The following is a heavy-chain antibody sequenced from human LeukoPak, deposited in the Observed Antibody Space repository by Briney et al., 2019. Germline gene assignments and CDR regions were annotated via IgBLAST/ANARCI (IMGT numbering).Heavy chain of an antibody. D-gene: IGHD3-3*01. Sequence: SETLSLTCTVSGGSISSSSYYWGWIRQPPGKGLEWIGSIYYSGSTYYNPSLKSRVTISVDTSKNQFSLKLSSVTAADTAVYYCARADDFWSGYPLGAFDIWGQGTMVTVSS. V-gene: IGHV4-39*07. CDR1: GGSISSSSYY. J-gene: IGHJ3*02. CDR2: IYYSGST. CDR3: ARADDFWSGYPLGAFDI.